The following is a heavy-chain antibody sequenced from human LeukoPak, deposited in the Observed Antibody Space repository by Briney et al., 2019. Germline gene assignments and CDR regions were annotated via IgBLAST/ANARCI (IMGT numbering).Heavy chain of an antibody. V-gene: IGHV1-69*06. CDR1: GGTFISYA. CDR2: IIPIFGTA. Sequence: SVKVSCKASGGTFISYAISWVRQAPGQGLECMGRIIPIFGTANYAQKFQGRVTITADKSTSTAYMELSSLRSEDTAVYYCARLGEGDAFDIWGQGTMVTVSS. J-gene: IGHJ3*02. D-gene: IGHD3-10*01. CDR3: ARLGEGDAFDI.